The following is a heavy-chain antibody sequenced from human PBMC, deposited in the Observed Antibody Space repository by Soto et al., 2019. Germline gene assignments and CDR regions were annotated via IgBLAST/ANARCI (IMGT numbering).Heavy chain of an antibody. CDR2: ISWDGADT. CDR3: ANFGGGGSYSESYASDV. V-gene: IGHV3-43*01. Sequence: GGSLRLSCAASGFPFDDYSMNWVRQVPGKGLEWVSLISWDGADTYYADSEKGRFTVSRDNSKNSLYLQMNSLTTEDTALYSCANFGGGGSYSESYASDVWGKGTMVTVPS. J-gene: IGHJ3*01. D-gene: IGHD1-26*01. CDR1: GFPFDDYS.